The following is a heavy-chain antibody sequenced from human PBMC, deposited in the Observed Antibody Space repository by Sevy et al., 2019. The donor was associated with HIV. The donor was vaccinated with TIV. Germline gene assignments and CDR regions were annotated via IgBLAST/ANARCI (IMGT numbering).Heavy chain of an antibody. CDR1: GFSFSGYN. D-gene: IGHD1-7*01. CDR3: ARDSSWNYDSYFYGMDV. Sequence: GGSLRLSCAASGFSFSGYNMNWVRQAPGKGLEWVSYLSSSTSTIHYAHSVKGRFTISRDNAKNSLFLQMNSLRDEDTAVYYCARDSSWNYDSYFYGMDVWGQGTTVTV. V-gene: IGHV3-48*02. J-gene: IGHJ6*02. CDR2: LSSSTSTI.